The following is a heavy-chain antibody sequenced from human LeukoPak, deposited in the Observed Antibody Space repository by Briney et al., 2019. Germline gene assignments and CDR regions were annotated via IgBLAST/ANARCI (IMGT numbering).Heavy chain of an antibody. CDR1: GGSFSGYY. J-gene: IGHJ4*02. CDR2: INHSGST. D-gene: IGHD2-2*01. V-gene: IGHV4-34*01. CDR3: ARGRGGYCSSTSCYRSRKNFDY. Sequence: SETLSLTCRVYGGSFSGYYWSWIRQPPGKGLEWIGEINHSGSTNYNPSLKSRVTISVDTSKNQFSLKLSSVTAADTAVYYCARGRGGYCSSTSCYRSRKNFDYWGQGTLVTVSS.